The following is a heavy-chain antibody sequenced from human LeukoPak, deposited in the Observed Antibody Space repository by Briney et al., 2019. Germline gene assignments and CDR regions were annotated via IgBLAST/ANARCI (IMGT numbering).Heavy chain of an antibody. CDR1: GFSLSTSGVG. J-gene: IGHJ4*02. D-gene: IGHD1-26*01. CDR3: AHSIKWELSYFDY. CDR2: LYWDDDQ. V-gene: IGHV2-5*02. Sequence: SGATLVKPTQTLMLTWTLSGFSLSTSGVGGGGIGQPPGKALEWLALLYWDDDQRYSLYLQRRLLTITATDKNQMVLTMTNMDPVDTATYYCAHSIKWELSYFDYWGQGTRVTVSS.